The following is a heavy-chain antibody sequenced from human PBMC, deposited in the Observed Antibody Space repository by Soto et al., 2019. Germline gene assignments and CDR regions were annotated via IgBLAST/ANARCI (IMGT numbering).Heavy chain of an antibody. CDR1: GYSFTSYW. J-gene: IGHJ4*02. CDR2: IYPGDSDT. Sequence: GESLKISCKGSGYSFTSYWIGWVRQMPGKGLEWVGIIYPGDSDTRYSPSFQGQVTISADKSISTAYLQWSSLKASDTAMYYCARLKTSPDRGSGFDYWGQGTLVTVSS. CDR3: ARLKTSPDRGSGFDY. V-gene: IGHV5-51*01. D-gene: IGHD2-2*01.